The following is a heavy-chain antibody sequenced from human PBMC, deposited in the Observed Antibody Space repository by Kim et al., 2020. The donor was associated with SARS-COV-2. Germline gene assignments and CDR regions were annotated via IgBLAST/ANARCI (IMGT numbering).Heavy chain of an antibody. CDR3: ARDRGAEAVAGHYFFDY. V-gene: IGHV1-3*04. J-gene: IGHJ4*02. D-gene: IGHD6-19*01. Sequence: ASVKVSCKASGYTFTSYAIHWVRQAPGQRLEWMGWIATDSGDTRYSQNFQDRVTITRDTSASTGYMELSSLRSEDTAVYYCARDRGAEAVAGHYFFDYGGQGTLVTVSS. CDR1: GYTFTSYA. CDR2: IATDSGDT.